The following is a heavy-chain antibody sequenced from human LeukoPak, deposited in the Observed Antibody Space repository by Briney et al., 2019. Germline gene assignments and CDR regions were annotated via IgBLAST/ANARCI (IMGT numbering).Heavy chain of an antibody. J-gene: IGHJ3*02. CDR1: GGSLSSYY. D-gene: IGHD3-3*01. V-gene: IGHV4-34*01. CDR3: ARSRAGNDFLSAFYAFDI. CDR2: INHSGST. Sequence: SETLSLTCAVYGGSLSSYYWSWIRQPPGKGLEWIGEINHSGSTHNNPSLKSRVTVLVDASKNQFSLKLSSVTAADSAVYYCARSRAGNDFLSAFYAFDIWGQGTMVTVSS.